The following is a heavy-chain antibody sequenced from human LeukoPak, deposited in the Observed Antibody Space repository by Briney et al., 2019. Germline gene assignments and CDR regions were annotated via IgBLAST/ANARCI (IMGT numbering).Heavy chain of an antibody. CDR1: GFTFSSYG. V-gene: IGHV3-30*02. D-gene: IGHD6-13*01. CDR2: IRYDGSNK. J-gene: IGHJ6*03. Sequence: GGSLRLSCAASGFTFSSYGMHWVRQAPGKGLEWVAFIRYDGSNKYYADSVKGRFTISRDNSKNTLYLQMNSLRAEDTAVYYCAKEGIAAAGTPSDYYYYYMDVWGKGTTVTVSS. CDR3: AKEGIAAAGTPSDYYYYYMDV.